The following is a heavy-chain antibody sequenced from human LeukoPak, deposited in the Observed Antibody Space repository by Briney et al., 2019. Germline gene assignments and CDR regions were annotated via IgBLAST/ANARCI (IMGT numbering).Heavy chain of an antibody. Sequence: GGSLRLSCAASGFTFSSYWMSWVRQAPGKGLEWVANIKQDGSEKYYVDSVKGRFTISRDNAKNSLYLQMNSLRAEDTAVYYCARDHLGTPYYYYYGMDVWGQGTTATVSS. V-gene: IGHV3-7*01. CDR2: IKQDGSEK. J-gene: IGHJ6*02. CDR1: GFTFSSYW. CDR3: ARDHLGTPYYYYYGMDV.